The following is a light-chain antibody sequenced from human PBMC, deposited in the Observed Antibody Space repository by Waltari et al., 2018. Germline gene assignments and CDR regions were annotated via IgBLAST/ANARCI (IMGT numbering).Light chain of an antibody. J-gene: IGKJ1*01. CDR2: WAS. CDR3: HQYFSIPT. CDR1: RGVLYSSNNKNY. V-gene: IGKV4-1*01. Sequence: DIVMTQSPDSLAVSLGERATINCKSSRGVLYSSNNKNYLAWYQHKPGQPPKLLIYWASTRGSGVPDRFIGSVSGTDFTLTISSLQAADVAVYYCHQYFSIPTFGQGTKVEIK.